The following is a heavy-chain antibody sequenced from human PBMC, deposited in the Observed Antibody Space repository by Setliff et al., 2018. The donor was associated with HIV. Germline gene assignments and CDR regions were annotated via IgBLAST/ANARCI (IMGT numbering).Heavy chain of an antibody. CDR2: ISSSSYYI. CDR1: GFTFSSYT. D-gene: IGHD5-18*01. Sequence: GGSLRLSCAASGFTFSSYTMNWVRQAPGKGLEWVSSISSSSYYIYYADSVKSRFTISRDNAKNSLFLQMNSLRAEDTAVYYCASIELAAMVPVDYWGQGTLVTVSS. V-gene: IGHV3-21*01. CDR3: ASIELAAMVPVDY. J-gene: IGHJ4*02.